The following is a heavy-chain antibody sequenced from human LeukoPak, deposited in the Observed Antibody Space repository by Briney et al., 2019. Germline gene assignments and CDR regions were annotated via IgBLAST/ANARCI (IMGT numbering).Heavy chain of an antibody. CDR1: GGSISSYY. V-gene: IGHV4-4*07. Sequence: SETLSLTCTVSGGSISSYYWSWIRQPAGKGLEWIGRIYTSGSTNYNPSLKSRVTISVDTSKNQFSLKLSSVTAADTAVYYCARTRTMVRGNYFDYWGQGTLVTVSS. J-gene: IGHJ4*02. D-gene: IGHD3-10*01. CDR2: IYTSGST. CDR3: ARTRTMVRGNYFDY.